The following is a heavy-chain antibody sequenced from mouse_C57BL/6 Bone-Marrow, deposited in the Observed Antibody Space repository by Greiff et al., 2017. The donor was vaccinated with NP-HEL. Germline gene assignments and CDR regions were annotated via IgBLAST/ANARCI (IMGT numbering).Heavy chain of an antibody. CDR1: GFNIKDDY. Sequence: EVQLVESGAELVRPGASVKLSCTASGFNIKDDYMHWVKQRPEQGLEWIGWIDPENGDTEYASKFQGKATITADTSSNTAYLQLSSLTSEDTAVYYCTTETAQATFDYWGQGTTLTVSS. D-gene: IGHD3-2*02. CDR2: IDPENGDT. CDR3: TTETAQATFDY. V-gene: IGHV14-4*01. J-gene: IGHJ2*01.